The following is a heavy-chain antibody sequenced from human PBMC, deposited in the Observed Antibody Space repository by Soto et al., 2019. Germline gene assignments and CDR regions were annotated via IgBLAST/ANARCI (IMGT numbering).Heavy chain of an antibody. CDR3: ARDEAITIFGVVTKYYFDY. D-gene: IGHD3-3*01. CDR2: VSSSSSYI. J-gene: IGHJ4*02. Sequence: PGGSLRLSCAASGFTFSSYSMNWVRQAPGEGLEWVSSVSSSSSYIYYADSVKGRFTISRDNAKNSLYLQMNSLRAEDTAVYYCARDEAITIFGVVTKYYFDYWGQGTLVTVSS. CDR1: GFTFSSYS. V-gene: IGHV3-21*01.